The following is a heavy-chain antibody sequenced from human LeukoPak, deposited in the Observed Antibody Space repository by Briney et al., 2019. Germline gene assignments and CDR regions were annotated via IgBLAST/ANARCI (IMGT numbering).Heavy chain of an antibody. CDR2: IYYSGST. CDR1: GRSMSTRSYY. D-gene: IGHD1-1*01. V-gene: IGHV4-39*01. J-gene: IGHJ6*03. Sequence: TSETLSLTCSVSGRSMSTRSYYWAWIRQAPGKVLQWIGRIYYSGSTYHNPSRKSRVTISVDTSKTQSSLELTSVTAADTAVYYCARHKRDEFWNGYYSYYMDVWGKGTTVTVPS. CDR3: ARHKRDEFWNGYYSYYMDV.